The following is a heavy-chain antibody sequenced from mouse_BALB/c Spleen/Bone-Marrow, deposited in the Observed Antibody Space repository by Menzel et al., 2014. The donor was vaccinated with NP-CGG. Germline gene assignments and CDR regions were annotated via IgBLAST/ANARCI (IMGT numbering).Heavy chain of an antibody. V-gene: IGHV1-84*02. Sequence: VQLQQSGPELVKPGASVKISCKASGYTFTDYYINWVKQKPGQGLEWIGWIYPGSGKTKYNEKFKGKATLTVDTSSSTAYMQLSSLTSDDTAVYSWANPVRYAMDYRVQVTSFTVSS. CDR3: ANPVRYAMDY. CDR2: IYPGSGKT. CDR1: GYTFTDYY. J-gene: IGHJ4*01.